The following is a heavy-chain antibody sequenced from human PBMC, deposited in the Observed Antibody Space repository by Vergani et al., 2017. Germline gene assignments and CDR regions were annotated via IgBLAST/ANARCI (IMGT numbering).Heavy chain of an antibody. J-gene: IGHJ4*02. D-gene: IGHD3-22*01. CDR1: GGSVSSGSYY. Sequence: QVQLPESGPGLVKPSETLSLTCTVSGGSVSSGSYYWSWIRQPPGKGLEWIGYIDYSGSTNYNPSLKSRVTISVDTSKNQFSLKLSSVTAADTAVYYCARVPYDSSGYYHSPFDYWGQGTLVTVSS. V-gene: IGHV4-61*01. CDR3: ARVPYDSSGYYHSPFDY. CDR2: IDYSGST.